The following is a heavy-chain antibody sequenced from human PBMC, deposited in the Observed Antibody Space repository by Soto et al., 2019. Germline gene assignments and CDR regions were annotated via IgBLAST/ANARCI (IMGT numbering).Heavy chain of an antibody. CDR3: SCHPGRTTEQNWFDT. CDR2: ISTYSGDT. D-gene: IGHD1-1*01. Sequence: QVHLVQSGVEVKTPGASVKVSCQASGYTFFTYDISWVRQAPGQGLEWMGWISTYSGDTKYAQKFQGRVTMTTDTSTTTAYLELRSLRSDDTAVYFCSCHPGRTTEQNWFDTWRQLILVTVSS. V-gene: IGHV1-18*01. J-gene: IGHJ5*02. CDR1: GYTFFTYD.